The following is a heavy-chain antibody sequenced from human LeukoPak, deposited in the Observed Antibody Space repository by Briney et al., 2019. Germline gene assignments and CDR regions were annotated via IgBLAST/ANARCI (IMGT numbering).Heavy chain of an antibody. CDR2: INTDGSST. CDR1: GFTFSSYW. J-gene: IGHJ4*02. V-gene: IGHV3-74*01. D-gene: IGHD3-3*01. Sequence: GRSLRLSCAASGFTFSSYWMHWVRQAPGKGLVWVSRINTDGSSTSYADSVKGRFTISRDNAKNTLYLQMNSLRAEDTAVYYCATSPGDFWSGYRFDYWGQGTLVTVSS. CDR3: ATSPGDFWSGYRFDY.